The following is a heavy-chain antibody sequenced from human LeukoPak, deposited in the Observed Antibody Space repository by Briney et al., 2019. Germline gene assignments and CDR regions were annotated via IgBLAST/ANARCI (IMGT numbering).Heavy chain of an antibody. J-gene: IGHJ3*01. CDR3: GMSGDRAHFQDDVFDV. Sequence: GESLKISCKVSGYSFTSYCIGWVRQMPGKGLEWMGIIYPGDSGPTYSPSFQGQVTISVDKSINTAYLQWSSLQASDTAMYYCGMSGDRAHFQDDVFDVCGQGTMVTVST. CDR1: GYSFTSYC. CDR2: IYPGDSGP. V-gene: IGHV5-51*01. D-gene: IGHD1-26*01.